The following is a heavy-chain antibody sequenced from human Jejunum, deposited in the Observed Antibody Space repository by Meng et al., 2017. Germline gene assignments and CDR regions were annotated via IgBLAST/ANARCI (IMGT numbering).Heavy chain of an antibody. CDR3: ASGAYYFDY. CDR1: GGSISSYS. Sequence: QVCVQESCRGLANPLRTFFLTCTVYGGSISSYSWSWIRQPPGKGLEWIGYISYGGGTNYNPSLKSRVTISIDTSKSQFSLKLTSVTAADTAVYYCASGAYYFDYWGQGTLVTVSS. J-gene: IGHJ4*02. CDR2: ISYGGGT. V-gene: IGHV4-59*01. D-gene: IGHD3-10*01.